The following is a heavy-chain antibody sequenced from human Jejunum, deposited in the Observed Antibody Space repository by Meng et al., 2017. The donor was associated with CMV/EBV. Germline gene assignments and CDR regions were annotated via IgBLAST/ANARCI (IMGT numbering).Heavy chain of an antibody. CDR3: ARDFTMSVLTGIFVDAFDI. V-gene: IGHV3-23*01. Sequence: FSSYAMSWVRQAPGKGPEWVSSISGTDDSTIYADSVKGRFTISRDKSKSTLVLQMNSLRADDTAVYYCARDFTMSVLTGIFVDAFDIWGQGTMVTVSS. J-gene: IGHJ3*02. CDR1: FSSYA. D-gene: IGHD7-27*01. CDR2: ISGTDDST.